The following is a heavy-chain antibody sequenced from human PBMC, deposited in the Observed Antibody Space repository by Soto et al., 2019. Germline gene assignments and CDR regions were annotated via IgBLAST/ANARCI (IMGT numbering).Heavy chain of an antibody. Sequence: LRLSCAASGFTFSSYSMNWVRQAPGKGLEWVSSISSSSSYIYYADSVKGRFTISRDNAKNSLYLQMNSLRAEDTAVYYCARDQTSDDAFDIWGQGTMVTVSS. CDR1: GFTFSSYS. V-gene: IGHV3-21*01. CDR3: ARDQTSDDAFDI. J-gene: IGHJ3*02. D-gene: IGHD6-6*01. CDR2: ISSSSSYI.